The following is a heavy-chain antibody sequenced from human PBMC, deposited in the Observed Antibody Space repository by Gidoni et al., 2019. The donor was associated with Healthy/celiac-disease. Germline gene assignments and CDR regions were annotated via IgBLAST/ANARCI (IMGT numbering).Heavy chain of an antibody. Sequence: QVQLVESGGGVVQPGRSLRLSCAASGFTFSSYAMHWVRQAPGKGLEWVAVISYDGSNKYYADSVKGRFTISRDNSKNTLYLQMNSLRAEDTAVYYCARDGLVPAIRYYYYMDVWGKGTTVTVSS. V-gene: IGHV3-30-3*01. J-gene: IGHJ6*03. CDR1: GFTFSSYA. CDR3: ARDGLVPAIRYYYYMDV. CDR2: ISYDGSNK. D-gene: IGHD2-2*01.